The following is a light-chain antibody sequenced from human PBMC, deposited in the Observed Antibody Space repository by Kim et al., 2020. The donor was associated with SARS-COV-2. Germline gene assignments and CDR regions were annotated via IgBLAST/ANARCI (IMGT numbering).Light chain of an antibody. CDR2: AAS. CDR1: QSISSY. J-gene: IGKJ1*01. CDR3: QQSYSIPWT. Sequence: DIQMTQSPSSLSASVGDRVTITCRASQSISSYLNCYQQKPGKAPKLLIHAASSLQSGVPSRFSGSGSGTDFTLTISSLQPEDFATYYCQQSYSIPWTFGQGTKVDIK. V-gene: IGKV1-39*01.